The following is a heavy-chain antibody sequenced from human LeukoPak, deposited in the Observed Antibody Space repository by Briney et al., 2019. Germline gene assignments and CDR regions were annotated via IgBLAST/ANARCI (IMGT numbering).Heavy chain of an antibody. V-gene: IGHV4-59*01. CDR1: GGSISSYY. Sequence: PSETLSLTCTVSGGSISSYYWSWIRQPPGKGLEWIGYIYYSGSTNYNPSLKSRVTISLDTSKNQFSLKLSSVTAADTAVYYCARQTPMTTYSQGNFYYFYYLDVWGKGTTVTVSS. D-gene: IGHD4-17*01. J-gene: IGHJ6*03. CDR2: IYYSGST. CDR3: ARQTPMTTYSQGNFYYFYYLDV.